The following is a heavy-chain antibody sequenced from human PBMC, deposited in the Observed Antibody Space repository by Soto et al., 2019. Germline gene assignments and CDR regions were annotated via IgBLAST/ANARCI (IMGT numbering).Heavy chain of an antibody. CDR3: ARGSGTTGWFDP. J-gene: IGHJ5*02. CDR2: ISSSSSYI. D-gene: IGHD1-7*01. V-gene: IGHV3-21*01. Sequence: EVQLVESGGGLVKPGGSLRLSCAASGFTFSSYSMKWVRQAPGKGLEWVSSISSSSSYIYYADSVKGRFTISRDNAKNSLYLQMNSLRAEDTAVYYCARGSGTTGWFDPLGQGTLVTVSS. CDR1: GFTFSSYS.